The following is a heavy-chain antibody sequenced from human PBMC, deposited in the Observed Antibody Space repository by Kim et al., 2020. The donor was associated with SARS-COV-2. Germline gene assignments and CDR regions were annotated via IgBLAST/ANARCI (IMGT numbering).Heavy chain of an antibody. CDR2: INHSGST. Sequence: SETLSLTCAVYGGSFSGYYWSWIRQPPGKGLEWIGEINHSGSTNYNPSLKSRVTISVDTSKNQFSLKLSSVTAADTAVYYCAGGAGRTGTTYVRFCYYYYMDVWGKGTTVTVSS. CDR3: AGGAGRTGTTYVRFCYYYYMDV. CDR1: GGSFSGYY. J-gene: IGHJ6*03. V-gene: IGHV4-34*01. D-gene: IGHD1-7*01.